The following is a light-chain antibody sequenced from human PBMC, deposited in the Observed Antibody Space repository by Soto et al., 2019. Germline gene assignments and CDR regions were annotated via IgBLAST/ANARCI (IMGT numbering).Light chain of an antibody. V-gene: IGKV4-1*01. CDR1: QSVFYSSNNKNY. J-gene: IGKJ2*01. CDR2: WAS. Sequence: IVMTQSPDSLAVSLGERATINCKSSQSVFYSSNNKNYLAWYRQKPGQPPKLLIYWASIRESGVPDRISGSGSGTEFTLTISSLQAEYVAVYYCQQYYSTPPYTFGQGTKLDIK. CDR3: QQYYSTPPYT.